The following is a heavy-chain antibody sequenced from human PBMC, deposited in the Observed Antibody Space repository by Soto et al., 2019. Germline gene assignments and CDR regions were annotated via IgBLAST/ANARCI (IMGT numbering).Heavy chain of an antibody. V-gene: IGHV4-61*08. CDR3: ARIPVDTYMIYWSDP. J-gene: IGHJ5*02. Sequence: SETLSLTCSVSGDSVSSVDYYWSWIRQPPGKGLEWIGHVYFGGSTDYIPSLKSRLTMSVDTAKNQFSLKLNSLTAADTAVYYCARIPVDTYMIYWSDPWGQGTQVTVS. CDR2: VYFGGST. CDR1: GDSVSSVDYY. D-gene: IGHD3-16*01.